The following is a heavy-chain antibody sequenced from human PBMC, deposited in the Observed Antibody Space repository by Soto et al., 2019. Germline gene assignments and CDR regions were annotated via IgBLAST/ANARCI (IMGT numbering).Heavy chain of an antibody. V-gene: IGHV3-72*01. Sequence: GGSLRLSCVASGFTFSDHYMDWVRQAPGKGLEWVGRIKNKANGYKTEYAASVEGRITISRDDSKNSLSLQINSLKTEDTAVYYCARVRLGAPTRYFAYWGQGALVTVSS. CDR3: ARVRLGAPTRYFAY. D-gene: IGHD1-26*01. CDR1: GFTFSDHY. J-gene: IGHJ4*02. CDR2: IKNKANGYKT.